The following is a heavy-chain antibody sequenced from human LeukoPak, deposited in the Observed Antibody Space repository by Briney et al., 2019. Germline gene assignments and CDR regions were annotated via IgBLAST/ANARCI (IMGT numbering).Heavy chain of an antibody. D-gene: IGHD1-7*01. J-gene: IGHJ3*02. CDR1: GGSISSGSYY. Sequence: SETLSLTCTVSGGSISSGSYYWGWIRQPPGKGLEWIGSIYYSGSTYYNPSLKSRVTISVDTSKNQLSLKLSSVTAADTAVYYCARGTRTNDAFDIWGQGTMVTVSS. CDR3: ARGTRTNDAFDI. CDR2: IYYSGST. V-gene: IGHV4-39*07.